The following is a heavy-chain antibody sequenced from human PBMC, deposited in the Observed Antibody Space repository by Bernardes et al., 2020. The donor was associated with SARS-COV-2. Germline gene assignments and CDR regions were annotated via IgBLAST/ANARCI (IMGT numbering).Heavy chain of an antibody. Sequence: GGSLRLSCVASGFTLSNYWMHWVRQAPGKGLVWVSRFSSDGTVTNYADSVKGRFTISRDNAKNTLYLQMNSLRDEDTAVYYCARAGWYRFEYWGQGTLGTVSS. J-gene: IGHJ4*02. CDR3: ARAGWYRFEY. CDR1: GFTLSNYW. D-gene: IGHD6-19*01. V-gene: IGHV3-74*01. CDR2: FSSDGTVT.